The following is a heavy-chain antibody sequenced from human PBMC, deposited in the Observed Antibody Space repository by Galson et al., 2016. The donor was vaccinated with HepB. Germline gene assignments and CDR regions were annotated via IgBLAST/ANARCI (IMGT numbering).Heavy chain of an antibody. D-gene: IGHD6-19*01. V-gene: IGHV6-1*01. CDR1: GDSVSSNSAA. J-gene: IGHJ3*02. Sequence: CAISGDSVSSNSAAWNWIRQSPLRGLEWLGRTYYRSKWDNDYGESVKSRITINPDTSKNQFSLQLNSVTPEDTAVYYCARTIPVAGIEGFDIWGQGTMVTVSS. CDR2: TYYRSKWDN. CDR3: ARTIPVAGIEGFDI.